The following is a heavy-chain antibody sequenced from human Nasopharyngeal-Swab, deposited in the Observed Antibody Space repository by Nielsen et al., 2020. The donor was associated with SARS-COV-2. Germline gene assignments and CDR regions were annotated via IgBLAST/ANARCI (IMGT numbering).Heavy chain of an antibody. V-gene: IGHV3-23*01. CDR3: AKPISLGVGATTSDY. CDR2: ISGSGGST. J-gene: IGHJ4*02. CDR1: GFTFSSYA. D-gene: IGHD1-26*01. Sequence: GESLKISCAASGFTFSSYAMSWVRQAPGKGLEWVSAISGSGGSTYYADSVKGRFTISRDNSKNTLYLQMNSLRAEDTAVYYCAKPISLGVGATTSDYWGQGTLVTVS.